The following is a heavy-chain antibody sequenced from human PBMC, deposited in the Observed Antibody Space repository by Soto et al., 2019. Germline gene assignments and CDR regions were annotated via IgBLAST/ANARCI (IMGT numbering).Heavy chain of an antibody. D-gene: IGHD3-3*01. CDR2: IKSKTDGGTT. V-gene: IGHV3-15*01. CDR1: GFTFSNAW. Sequence: EVQLVESGGGLVKPGGSLRLSCAASGFTFSNAWMSWVRQAPGKGLEWVVRIKSKTDGGTTDYAAPVKGRFTISRDDSKNTLYLQMNSLKTEDTAVYYCTTVQSHYDFWSGYQYYYYMDVWGKGTTVTVSS. J-gene: IGHJ6*03. CDR3: TTVQSHYDFWSGYQYYYYMDV.